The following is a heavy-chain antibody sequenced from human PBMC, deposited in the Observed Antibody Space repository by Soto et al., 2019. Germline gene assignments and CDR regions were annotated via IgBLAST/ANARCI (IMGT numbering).Heavy chain of an antibody. J-gene: IGHJ4*02. CDR1: GFTFSSYG. CDR3: ARTPSGDYYFDY. V-gene: IGHV3-33*01. Sequence: GGSLRLSCAESGFTFSSYGMHWVRQAPGKGLEWVAVIWYDGSNKYYADSVKGRFTISRDNSKNTLYLQMNSLRAEDTAVYYCARTPSGDYYFDYWGQGTLVTVSS. D-gene: IGHD4-17*01. CDR2: IWYDGSNK.